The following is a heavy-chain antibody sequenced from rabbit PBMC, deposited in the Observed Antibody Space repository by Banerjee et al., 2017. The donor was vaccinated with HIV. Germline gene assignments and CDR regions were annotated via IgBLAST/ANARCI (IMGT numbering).Heavy chain of an antibody. CDR2: IYSGSSGRT. Sequence: QEQLKETGGGLVKPGASLTLTCKASGFSFSNGYDMCWVRQAPGKGLEWIACIYSGSSGRTYYASWAKGRFTGSKASSTTVTLQMTSLTAADTATYFCARGLLITDLWGPGTLVTVS. CDR1: GFSFSNGYD. V-gene: IGHV1S45*01. D-gene: IGHD4-2*01. J-gene: IGHJ4*01. CDR3: ARGLLITDL.